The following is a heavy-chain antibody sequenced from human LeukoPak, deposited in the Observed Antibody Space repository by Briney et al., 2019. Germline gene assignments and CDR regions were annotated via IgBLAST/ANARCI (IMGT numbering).Heavy chain of an antibody. Sequence: SETLSLTCTVSADSFTSVTDYWAWIRQPPGKGLEWIASGDYSGGTYYNPSLESRVAISADMSKNQISLKLTSVTGADTAVYYCAGERGEEYSSGWYKTNYFYNWGQGIRVTVSS. CDR3: AGERGEEYSSGWYKTNYFYN. V-gene: IGHV4-39*07. CDR1: ADSFTSVTDY. D-gene: IGHD6-19*01. CDR2: GDYSGGT. J-gene: IGHJ4*02.